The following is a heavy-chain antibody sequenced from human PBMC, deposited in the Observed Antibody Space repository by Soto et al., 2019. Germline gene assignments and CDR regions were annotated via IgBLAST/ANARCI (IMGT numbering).Heavy chain of an antibody. Sequence: SETLSLTCTVSGGPISSRSNYWGWIRQPPGKGLEWIGSIYYGGTTYYNPSLRSRLAISIDTSKNQFSLRLSSVTAADTALYYCARGWYYFDVWGQGSLVTVSS. V-gene: IGHV4-39*07. D-gene: IGHD2-15*01. CDR3: ARGWYYFDV. J-gene: IGHJ4*02. CDR1: GGPISSRSNY. CDR2: IYYGGTT.